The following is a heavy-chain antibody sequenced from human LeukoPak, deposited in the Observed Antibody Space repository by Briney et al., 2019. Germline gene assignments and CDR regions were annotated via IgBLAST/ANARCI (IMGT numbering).Heavy chain of an antibody. V-gene: IGHV3-21*01. CDR3: TRDMTGSYYPTGAFDI. CDR1: RFTFRDYT. Sequence: KPGGSLRLSCAASRFTFRDYTMNWVRQAPGKGLEWVSSISSSSSYMYYADSVKGRFTISRDNVRNSLYLQMNSLRAEDTAVYYCTRDMTGSYYPTGAFDIWGQGTMVTVSS. CDR2: ISSSSSYM. J-gene: IGHJ3*02. D-gene: IGHD1-26*01.